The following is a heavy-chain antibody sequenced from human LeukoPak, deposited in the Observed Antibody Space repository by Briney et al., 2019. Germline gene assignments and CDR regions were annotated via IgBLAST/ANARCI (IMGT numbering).Heavy chain of an antibody. V-gene: IGHV4-4*02. Sequence: PSETLSLTCAASGGSISSSNWWSWVRQPPGKGLEWIGEIYHSGSTNYNPSLKSRVTISVDKSKNQFSLKLSSVTAADTAVYYCARDRPAPNYDFWSGPLPPDAFDIWGQGTMVTVSS. CDR1: GGSISSSNW. D-gene: IGHD3-3*01. J-gene: IGHJ3*02. CDR3: ARDRPAPNYDFWSGPLPPDAFDI. CDR2: IYHSGST.